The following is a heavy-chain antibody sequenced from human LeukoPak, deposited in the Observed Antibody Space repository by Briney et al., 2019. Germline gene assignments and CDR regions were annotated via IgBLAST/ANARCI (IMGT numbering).Heavy chain of an antibody. J-gene: IGHJ4*02. CDR3: ASCLGSTSCYTDPNYYFDY. Sequence: GGPVKGFCKASGYTLTRYYIHWGRQAPGQGLEWVGIINPSGGSTSYAQKFQGRVTMTRDTSTSTVYMELSSLRSEDTAVYYCASCLGSTSCYTDPNYYFDYWGQGTLVTVSS. CDR1: GYTLTRYY. D-gene: IGHD2-2*02. CDR2: INPSGGST. V-gene: IGHV1-46*03.